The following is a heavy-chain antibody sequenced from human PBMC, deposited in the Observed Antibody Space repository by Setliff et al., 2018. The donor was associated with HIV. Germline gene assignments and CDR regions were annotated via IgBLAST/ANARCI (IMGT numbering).Heavy chain of an antibody. Sequence: HPGGSLRLSCAASGFTFSTYSMNWVRQAPGKGLEWVSYISRSGDTIDYADSVKGRFTISRDNAKNSVSLQMNSLRVEDTAVYYCARDDWTCSDGTCFPITFDYWGQGTLVTVSS. D-gene: IGHD2-15*01. CDR1: GFTFSTYS. V-gene: IGHV3-48*01. CDR2: ISRSGDTI. J-gene: IGHJ4*02. CDR3: ARDDWTCSDGTCFPITFDY.